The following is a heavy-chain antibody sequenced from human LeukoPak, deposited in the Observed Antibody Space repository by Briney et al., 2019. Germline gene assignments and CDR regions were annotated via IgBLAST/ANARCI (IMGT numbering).Heavy chain of an antibody. CDR1: GGSFTGYY. CDR3: ARGPHYYGSGSYEYSHYYYYYGMDV. Sequence: SETLSLTCAVYGGSFTGYYWTWIRQPPGKGLEWIGEINHSGSTSYNPSLKSRVTISVDTSKNQFSLKMSSVTAADTAVYYCARGPHYYGSGSYEYSHYYYYYGMDVWGKGTTVTVSS. CDR2: INHSGST. D-gene: IGHD3-10*01. V-gene: IGHV4-34*01. J-gene: IGHJ6*04.